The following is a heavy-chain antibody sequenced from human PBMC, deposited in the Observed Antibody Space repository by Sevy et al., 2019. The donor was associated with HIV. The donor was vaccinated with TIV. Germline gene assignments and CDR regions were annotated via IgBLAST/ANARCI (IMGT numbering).Heavy chain of an antibody. CDR3: ARLDYGDYVDY. V-gene: IGHV4-39*01. J-gene: IGHJ4*02. Sequence: SETLSLTCTVSGGSISSSSYYWGWIRQPPGKGLEWIGGIYYSGSTYYNPSLKSRVTISVDTSKNQFSLKLSSVTAADTAVYYCARLDYGDYVDYWGQGTLVTVSS. CDR2: IYYSGST. D-gene: IGHD4-17*01. CDR1: GGSISSSSYY.